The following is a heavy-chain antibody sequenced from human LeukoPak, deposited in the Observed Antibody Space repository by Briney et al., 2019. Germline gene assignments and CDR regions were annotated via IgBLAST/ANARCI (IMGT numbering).Heavy chain of an antibody. J-gene: IGHJ4*02. D-gene: IGHD3-10*01. Sequence: SETLSLTCTVSGGSIKDYYWTWIRQPAGNGLEWIGRIYTTGSTNYNPSLRSRVTMSVDTSKNQFSLKLTPVTAADTAMYYCARDRFGYYFDYWGQGTLVTVSS. CDR3: ARDRFGYYFDY. CDR2: IYTTGST. CDR1: GGSIKDYY. V-gene: IGHV4-4*07.